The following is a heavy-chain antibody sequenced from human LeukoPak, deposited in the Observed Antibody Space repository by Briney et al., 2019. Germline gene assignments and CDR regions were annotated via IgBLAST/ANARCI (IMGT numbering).Heavy chain of an antibody. CDR1: GGTFSSYA. CDR3: ASCSTSCYRNAFDI. Sequence: SVTVSCKASGGTFSSYAISWVRQAPGQGLEWMGRIIPILGIANYAQKFQGRVTITADKSTSTAYMELSSLRSEDTAVYYCASCSTSCYRNAFDIWGQGTMVTVSS. J-gene: IGHJ3*02. V-gene: IGHV1-69*04. CDR2: IIPILGIA. D-gene: IGHD2-2*02.